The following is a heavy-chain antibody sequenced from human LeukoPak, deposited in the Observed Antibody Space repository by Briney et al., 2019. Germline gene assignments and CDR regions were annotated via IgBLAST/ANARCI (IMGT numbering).Heavy chain of an antibody. CDR1: GFTFNTYA. V-gene: IGHV4-59*01. Sequence: GSLRPSCAASGFTFNTYAMIWIRQPPGKGLEWIGYIYYSGSTNYNPSLKSRVTISVDTSKNQFSLKLSSVTAADTAVYYCARTVDIVATFFDYWGQGTLVTVSS. D-gene: IGHD5-12*01. J-gene: IGHJ4*02. CDR3: ARTVDIVATFFDY. CDR2: IYYSGST.